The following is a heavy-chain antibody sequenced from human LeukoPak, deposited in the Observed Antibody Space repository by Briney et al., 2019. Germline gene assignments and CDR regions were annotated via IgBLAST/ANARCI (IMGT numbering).Heavy chain of an antibody. CDR2: IHTTGPT. CDR1: GGPMSLHY. CDR3: QTYYCYYGMDV. V-gene: IGHV4-4*07. Sequence: SDPLSLPCTLSGGPMSLHYWSFIGQPAGKTVEWIGRIHTTGPTWHNPSLKSRITMSVDTSRNQFSLRLSSVTAADTAVYYCQTYYCYYGMDVWGQGTTVTVSS. J-gene: IGHJ6*02.